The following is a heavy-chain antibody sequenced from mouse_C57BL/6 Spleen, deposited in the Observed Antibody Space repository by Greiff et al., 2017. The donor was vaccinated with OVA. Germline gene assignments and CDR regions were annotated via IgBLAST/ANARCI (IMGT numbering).Heavy chain of an antibody. V-gene: IGHV5-17*01. CDR2: ISSGSSTI. D-gene: IGHD2-10*02. CDR3: ARTILLYWYFDV. J-gene: IGHJ1*03. Sequence: EVQRVASGGGLVKPGGSLQLSCAASGFTFSDYGMHWVRQAPEKGLEWVAYISSGSSTIYYADTVKGRFTISRDNAKNTLFLQMISLRSEDTAMNYCARTILLYWYFDVWGTGTTVTVSS. CDR1: GFTFSDYG.